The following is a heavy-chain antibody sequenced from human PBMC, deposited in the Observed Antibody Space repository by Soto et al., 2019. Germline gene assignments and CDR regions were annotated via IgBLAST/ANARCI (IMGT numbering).Heavy chain of an antibody. Sequence: SLILSCAASGFTFDDYAMHCFRHAPGKRLEWVSGISWNSGSIGYADSVKGRFTISRDNAKNSLYLQMNSLRAEDTALYYCATNYYGSGSYYTGPDYWGQGTPVTVSS. J-gene: IGHJ4*02. CDR3: ATNYYGSGSYYTGPDY. V-gene: IGHV3-9*01. D-gene: IGHD3-10*01. CDR2: ISWNSGSI. CDR1: GFTFDDYA.